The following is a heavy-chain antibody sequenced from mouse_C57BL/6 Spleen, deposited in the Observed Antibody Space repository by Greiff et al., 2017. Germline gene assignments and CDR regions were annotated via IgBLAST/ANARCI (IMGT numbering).Heavy chain of an antibody. V-gene: IGHV5-12*01. CDR3: ARKSNYGWYFDV. Sequence: DVHLVESGGGLVQPGGSLKLSCAASGFTFSDYYMYWVRQTPEKRLEWVAYISNGGGSTYYPDTVKGRFTISRDNAKNTLYLQMGRLQSEDTTMYYCARKSNYGWYFDVWGTGTTVTVSS. J-gene: IGHJ1*03. D-gene: IGHD2-5*01. CDR1: GFTFSDYY. CDR2: ISNGGGST.